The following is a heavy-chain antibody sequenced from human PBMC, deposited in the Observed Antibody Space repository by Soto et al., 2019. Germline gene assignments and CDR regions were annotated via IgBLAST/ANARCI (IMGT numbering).Heavy chain of an antibody. D-gene: IGHD3-22*01. Sequence: GGSLRLSCAASGFTFSSYAMHWVRQAPGKGLEWAAVISYDGNNIYYADSVKGRFIISRDSSKNALYLQMNSLRAEDTAVYYCARDLTRYDSTGYFDYWGLGTLVTVSS. CDR2: ISYDGNNI. CDR3: ARDLTRYDSTGYFDY. J-gene: IGHJ4*02. CDR1: GFTFSSYA. V-gene: IGHV3-30-3*01.